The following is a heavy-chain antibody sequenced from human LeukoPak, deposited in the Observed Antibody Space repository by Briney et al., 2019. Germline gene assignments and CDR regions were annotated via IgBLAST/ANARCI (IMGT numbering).Heavy chain of an antibody. CDR2: IKRDGSET. V-gene: IGHV3-7*01. CDR1: GFTFGSYY. J-gene: IGHJ4*02. Sequence: PGGSLRLSCAASGFTFGSYYMSWVRQAPGKGLEWVANIKRDGSETYYVDSVKGRFTISRDNAKNSLYLQMSTLRAEDTAVYYCARDLNARSSYELGYWGQGTLVTVSS. D-gene: IGHD5-12*01. CDR3: ARDLNARSSYELGY.